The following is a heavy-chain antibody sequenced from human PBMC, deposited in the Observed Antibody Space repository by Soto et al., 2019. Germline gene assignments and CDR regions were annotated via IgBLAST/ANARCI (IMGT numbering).Heavy chain of an antibody. Sequence: QVQRVQAGAEVKKPGSSVKVSCKASGGTFSSYAISWVRQAPGQGLEWMGGLIPIFGTANYAQKFQGRVTITADESTSTAYMELSSLRSEDTAVYYFARAGEGGSRLGGWGYWGQGTLVTVSS. CDR3: ARAGEGGSRLGGWGY. CDR1: GGTFSSYA. J-gene: IGHJ4*02. D-gene: IGHD1-26*01. V-gene: IGHV1-69*01. CDR2: LIPIFGTA.